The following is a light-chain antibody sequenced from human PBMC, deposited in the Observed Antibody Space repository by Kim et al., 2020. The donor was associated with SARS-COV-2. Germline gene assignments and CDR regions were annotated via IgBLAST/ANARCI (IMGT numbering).Light chain of an antibody. V-gene: IGKV1-39*01. Sequence: ASVGDRVTITSRASQTISTYLNWYQQKPGKAPKVLIYGASSLQSGVPSRFSGSGSVTDFTLTISNLQPEDFATYYCQQSYITSWTFGQGTKVDIK. CDR2: GAS. CDR3: QQSYITSWT. CDR1: QTISTY. J-gene: IGKJ1*01.